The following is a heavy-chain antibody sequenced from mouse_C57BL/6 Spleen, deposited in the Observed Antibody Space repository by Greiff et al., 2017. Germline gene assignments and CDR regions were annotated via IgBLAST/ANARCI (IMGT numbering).Heavy chain of an antibody. CDR3: ARDIYYGNYVGYFDY. Sequence: DVMLVESGGGLVKPGGSLKLSCAASGFTFSSYAMSWVRQTPEKRLEWVATISDGGSYTYYPDNVKGRFTISRDNAKNNLYLQMSHLTSEDTAMYYCARDIYYGNYVGYFDYWGQGTTLTVSS. J-gene: IGHJ2*01. V-gene: IGHV5-4*01. D-gene: IGHD2-1*01. CDR2: ISDGGSYT. CDR1: GFTFSSYA.